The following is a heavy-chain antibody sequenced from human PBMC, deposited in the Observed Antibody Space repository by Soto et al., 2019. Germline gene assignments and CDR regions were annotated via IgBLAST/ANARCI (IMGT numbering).Heavy chain of an antibody. CDR2: IYYSGST. Sequence: QVQLQESGPGLVKPSQTLSLTCTVSGGSISSGGYYWSWIRQHPGKGLEWIGYIYYSGSTYYNPSLKCRVTISVDTSKNQFSRKLSSVTAADTAVYYCAGVGFPPSNWFDPWGQGTLVTVSS. D-gene: IGHD1-26*01. CDR1: GGSISSGGYY. J-gene: IGHJ5*02. V-gene: IGHV4-31*03. CDR3: AGVGFPPSNWFDP.